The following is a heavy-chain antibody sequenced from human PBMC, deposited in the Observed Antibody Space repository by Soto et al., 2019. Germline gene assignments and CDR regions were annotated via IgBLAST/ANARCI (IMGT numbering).Heavy chain of an antibody. J-gene: IGHJ6*02. CDR1: GYSISSGYY. V-gene: IGHV4-38-2*01. Sequence: SETLSLTCAVSGYSISSGYYWGWIRQPPGKGLEWIGSIYHSGSTYYNPSLKSRVTISVDTSKDQFSLKLSSVTAADTAVYYCAKYSGYSSSSYYYYYYGMDVWGQGTTVTVSS. CDR3: AKYSGYSSSSYYYYYYGMDV. D-gene: IGHD6-6*01. CDR2: IYHSGST.